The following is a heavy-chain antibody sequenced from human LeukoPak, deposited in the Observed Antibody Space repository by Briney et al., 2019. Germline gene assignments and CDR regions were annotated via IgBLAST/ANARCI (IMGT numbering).Heavy chain of an antibody. J-gene: IGHJ4*02. Sequence: GGSLRLSCAASGFTFSSYTMNWVRQAPGKGLEWLSYISSSSSAIFYADSVKGRFTISRDNAKNSLFLQMNSLRDEDTAVYFCAIDPGDYWGQGTLVTVSS. CDR3: AIDPGDY. D-gene: IGHD3-10*01. V-gene: IGHV3-48*02. CDR1: GFTFSSYT. CDR2: ISSSSSAI.